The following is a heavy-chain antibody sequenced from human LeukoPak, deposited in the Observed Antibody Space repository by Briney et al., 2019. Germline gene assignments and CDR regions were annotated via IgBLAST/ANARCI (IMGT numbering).Heavy chain of an antibody. CDR1: GSTLTEFS. D-gene: IGHD7-27*01. V-gene: IGHV1-24*01. Sequence: ASVTVSCKVSGSTLTEFSIHWVRQAPGKGLEWIGGFAPEDDETIYAQSFQGRVTMTEDTSTDTAYMELSSLRSEDTAMYYCATIAPGDLFDSWGQGTLVTVSS. CDR2: FAPEDDET. CDR3: ATIAPGDLFDS. J-gene: IGHJ4*02.